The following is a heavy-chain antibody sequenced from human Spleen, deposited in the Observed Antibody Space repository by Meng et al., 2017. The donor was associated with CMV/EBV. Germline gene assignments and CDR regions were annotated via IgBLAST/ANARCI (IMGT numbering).Heavy chain of an antibody. CDR3: ARSVRAGYRYWYFDL. CDR2: INHGGST. V-gene: IGHV4-34*01. J-gene: IGHJ2*01. D-gene: IGHD5-18*01. CDR1: GGSFSGYY. Sequence: GYGGSFSGYYWSWNRQPPGKGLGWIGEINHGGSTNYNPSLKSRVTISVDTSKNQCSLKLSSVTAADTAVYYCARSVRAGYRYWYFDLWGRGTLVTVSS.